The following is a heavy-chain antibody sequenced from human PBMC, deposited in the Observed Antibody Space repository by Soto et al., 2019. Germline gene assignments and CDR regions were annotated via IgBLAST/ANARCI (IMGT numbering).Heavy chain of an antibody. J-gene: IGHJ6*02. D-gene: IGHD2-15*01. CDR1: GYTFTSYG. CDR2: ISAYNGNT. V-gene: IGHV1-18*04. CDR3: ARVDDCSGGSCYDYYYYYGMDV. Sequence: VNVSCKASGYTFTSYGISWVRQAPGQGLEWMGWISAYNGNTNYAQKLQGRVTMTTDTSTSTAYMELRSLRSDDTAVYYCARVDDCSGGSCYDYYYYYGMDVWGQGTTVTVSS.